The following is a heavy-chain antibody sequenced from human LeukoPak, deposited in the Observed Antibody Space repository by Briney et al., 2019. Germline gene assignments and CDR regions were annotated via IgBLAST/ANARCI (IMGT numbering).Heavy chain of an antibody. CDR3: ASGYSSSWFDY. D-gene: IGHD6-13*01. V-gene: IGHV3-11*03. J-gene: IGHJ4*02. CDR2: ISSSSSYT. CDR1: GFTFSDYY. Sequence: GGSLRLSCAASGFTFSDYYMSWIRQARGKGLEWVSYISSSSSYTNYADSVKGRFTISRDNAKNSLYLQMNSLRAEDTAVYYCASGYSSSWFDYWGQGTLVTVSS.